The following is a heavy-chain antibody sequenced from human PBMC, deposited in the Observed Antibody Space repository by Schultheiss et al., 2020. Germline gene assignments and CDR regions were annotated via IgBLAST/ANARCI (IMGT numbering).Heavy chain of an antibody. CDR1: GSISSYY. V-gene: IGHV4-59*01. Sequence: SQTLSLTCTVSGSISSYYWSWIRQPPGKGLEWIGYIYYSGSTNYNPSLKSRVTISVDTSKNQFSLKLSSVTAADTAVYYCARGPAFIAAAGTRTDYWGQGTLVTVSS. CDR2: IYYSGST. D-gene: IGHD6-13*01. J-gene: IGHJ4*02. CDR3: ARGPAFIAAAGTRTDY.